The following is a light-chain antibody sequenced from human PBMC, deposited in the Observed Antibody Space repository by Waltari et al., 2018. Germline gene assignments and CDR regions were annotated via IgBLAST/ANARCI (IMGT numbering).Light chain of an antibody. V-gene: IGKV1-39*01. CDR1: QSITNY. J-gene: IGKJ3*01. CDR2: DAS. CDR3: LQTYSTLMFS. Sequence: DIQMTQSPSSLSASVGDRVTMTCRASQSITNYLSWYQNKLGEAPNLLVYDASTLVSGVPSRFNGSGSGTEFTLTISSLEPEDLATYYCLQTYSTLMFSFGPGTKADL.